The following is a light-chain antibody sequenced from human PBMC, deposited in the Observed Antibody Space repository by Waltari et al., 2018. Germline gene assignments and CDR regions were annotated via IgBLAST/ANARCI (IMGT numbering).Light chain of an antibody. Sequence: DIQLTQSPSTLSASVGDRVTITCRASQSVDIWLAWFRHNPGKAPKLLIYKASGLESGVPSRFSGSGSGTEFTLTISSLEPEDFATYYCQQYNTVPWTFGQGTRVEV. V-gene: IGKV1-5*03. CDR1: QSVDIW. J-gene: IGKJ1*01. CDR2: KAS. CDR3: QQYNTVPWT.